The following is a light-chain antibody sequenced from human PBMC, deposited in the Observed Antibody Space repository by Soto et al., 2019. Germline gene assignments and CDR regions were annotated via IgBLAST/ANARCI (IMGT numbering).Light chain of an antibody. CDR1: HSVSSSY. CDR3: QQYGSSPPYT. V-gene: IGKV3-20*01. Sequence: EIVLTQSPGTLRLSPGERATLSGRASHSVSSSYLTWYQQRPGQAPRLLIYRASRRATGIPDRFSASGSGTDFTLTISRLEPEDFAVYYCQQYGSSPPYTFGQGTKLEIK. J-gene: IGKJ2*01. CDR2: RAS.